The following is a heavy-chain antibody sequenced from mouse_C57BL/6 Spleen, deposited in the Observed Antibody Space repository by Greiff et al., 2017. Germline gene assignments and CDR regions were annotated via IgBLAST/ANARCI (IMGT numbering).Heavy chain of an antibody. CDR2: IDPSDSYT. D-gene: IGHD2-4*01. Sequence: QVQLQQPGAELVKPGASVKLSCKASGYTFTSYWMQWVKQRPGQGLEWIGEIDPSDSYTNYNQKFKGKATLPVDTSSSTAYMQLSSLTSEDSAVYYCARGGITTNYFDYWGQGTTLTVSS. V-gene: IGHV1-50*01. J-gene: IGHJ2*01. CDR3: ARGGITTNYFDY. CDR1: GYTFTSYW.